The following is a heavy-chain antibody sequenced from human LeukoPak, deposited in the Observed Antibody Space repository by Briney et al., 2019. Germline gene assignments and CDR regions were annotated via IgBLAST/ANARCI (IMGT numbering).Heavy chain of an antibody. J-gene: IGHJ5*02. CDR3: ARVRDVVVGAAAITRDNRFDP. V-gene: IGHV3-11*04. CDR1: GFTFSDYY. D-gene: IGHD2-2*01. CDR2: ISSSGSTI. Sequence: GGSLRLSCAASGFTFSDYYMSWIRQAPGKGLEWVSYISSSGSTIYYSDSVKGRFTISRDNAKNSLYLQMNSLRAEDTAVYYCARVRDVVVGAAAITRDNRFDPRGQGTLVTVSS.